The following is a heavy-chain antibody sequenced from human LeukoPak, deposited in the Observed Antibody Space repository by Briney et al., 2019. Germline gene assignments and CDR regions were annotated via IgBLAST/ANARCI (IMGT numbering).Heavy chain of an antibody. V-gene: IGHV1-46*01. Sequence: ASVKVSCKASGYTFTSYYMHWVRQAPGQGLEWMGIINPSGDGTNYAQKFQGRVTMTRNTSISTAYMELSSLRSDDTAVYYCARVSSPRYCSSTSCYSYYYGMDVWGQGTTVTVSS. J-gene: IGHJ6*02. CDR3: ARVSSPRYCSSTSCYSYYYGMDV. CDR1: GYTFTSYY. CDR2: INPSGDGT. D-gene: IGHD2-2*01.